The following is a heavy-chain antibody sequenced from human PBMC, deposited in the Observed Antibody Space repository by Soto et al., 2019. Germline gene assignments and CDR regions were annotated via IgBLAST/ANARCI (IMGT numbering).Heavy chain of an antibody. Sequence: SETLSLTCTVSGGSISSGPYSWAWIRQPPGKGLEWLGYIYYAGTTSYNPSLNSRVTLSLETSKSQFSLRLTSVTASDTAIYYCARLGAYYQSLDPWGQGTLVTVSS. CDR2: IYYAGTT. D-gene: IGHD3-10*01. CDR1: GGSISSGPYS. J-gene: IGHJ5*02. CDR3: ARLGAYYQSLDP. V-gene: IGHV4-61*05.